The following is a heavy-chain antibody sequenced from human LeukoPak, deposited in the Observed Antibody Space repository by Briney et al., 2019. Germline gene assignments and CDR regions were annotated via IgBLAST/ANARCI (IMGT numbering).Heavy chain of an antibody. CDR1: GFTFSSYA. J-gene: IGHJ4*02. D-gene: IGHD5-18*01. Sequence: GGSLRLSCAASGFTFSSYAMSWVRQAPGKGLEWVANIKQDGSEKYYVDSVKGRFTISRDNAKNSLYLQMNSLRAEDTAVYYCAREEGYSYGYGYWGQGTLVTVSS. CDR2: IKQDGSEK. CDR3: AREEGYSYGYGY. V-gene: IGHV3-7*01.